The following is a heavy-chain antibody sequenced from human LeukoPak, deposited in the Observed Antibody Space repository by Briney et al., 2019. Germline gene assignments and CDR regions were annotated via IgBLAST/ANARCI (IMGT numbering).Heavy chain of an antibody. CDR3: ARETQWPYYGMDV. D-gene: IGHD6-19*01. CDR1: GFTFSSYG. J-gene: IGHJ6*02. Sequence: GRSLRLSCAASGFTFSSYGMHWVRQAPGKGLEWVAVISYDGSNKYYADSVKGRFTISRDNSKNTLYLQMNSLRAEDTAVYYCARETQWPYYGMDVWGQGTTVTVSS. V-gene: IGHV3-30*03. CDR2: ISYDGSNK.